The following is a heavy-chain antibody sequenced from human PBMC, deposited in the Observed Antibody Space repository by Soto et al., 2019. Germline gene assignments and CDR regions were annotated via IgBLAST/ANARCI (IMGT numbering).Heavy chain of an antibody. CDR3: AKDKLWFGELLEEFDY. J-gene: IGHJ4*02. CDR1: GFTFSSYW. D-gene: IGHD3-10*01. V-gene: IGHV3-74*01. Sequence: PGGSMRLSCAASGFTFSSYWMHWVRQAPGKGLVWVSRINSDGSSTSYADSVKGRFTISRDNSKNTLYLQMNSLRAEDTAVYYCAKDKLWFGELLEEFDYWGQGTLVTVSS. CDR2: INSDGSST.